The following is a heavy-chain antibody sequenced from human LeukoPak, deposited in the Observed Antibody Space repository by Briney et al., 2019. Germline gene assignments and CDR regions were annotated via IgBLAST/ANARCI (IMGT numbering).Heavy chain of an antibody. J-gene: IGHJ4*02. D-gene: IGHD1-1*01. V-gene: IGHV1-2*02. CDR1: GYTFTGCY. CDR2: ISPNTGAT. CDR3: ARGLYNTYPEDY. Sequence: ASVTVSCKTSGYTFTGCYLHWVRQAPGQGLEWMGWISPNTGATKYAQKFQGRVAMTRDTSISIAYMELSRLRSDDTAVYYCARGLYNTYPEDYWGQGTLVTVSS.